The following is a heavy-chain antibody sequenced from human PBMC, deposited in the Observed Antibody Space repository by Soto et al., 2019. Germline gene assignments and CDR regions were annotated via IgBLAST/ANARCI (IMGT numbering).Heavy chain of an antibody. CDR2: ISVYNGNA. Sequence: ASVKVSCKASGYTFNSYGISWVRQAPGQGLEWMGWISVYNGNANYAQKVQGRVTMTTDTSTSTAYMELRSLRSDDTAVYYCARDGRNGGYFDYWGQGTVVTVSS. V-gene: IGHV1-18*01. J-gene: IGHJ4*02. D-gene: IGHD2-8*01. CDR1: GYTFNSYG. CDR3: ARDGRNGGYFDY.